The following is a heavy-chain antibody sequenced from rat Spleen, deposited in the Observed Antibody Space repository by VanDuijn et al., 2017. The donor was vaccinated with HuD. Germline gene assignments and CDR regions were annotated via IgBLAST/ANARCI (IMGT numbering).Heavy chain of an antibody. D-gene: IGHD1-10*01. Sequence: QVQLKESGPDLVQPSQTLSLTCTVSGFSLTSYGVSWVRQPPGKGLEWIAGISSGGNTYHNSGLKSRLSISRDTSKNQVILKMNSLQIDDTGTYYCIRDAEYNKYGDWFAYWGQGTLVTVSS. J-gene: IGHJ3*01. CDR2: ISSGGNT. CDR3: IRDAEYNKYGDWFAY. V-gene: IGHV2S8*01. CDR1: GFSLTSYG.